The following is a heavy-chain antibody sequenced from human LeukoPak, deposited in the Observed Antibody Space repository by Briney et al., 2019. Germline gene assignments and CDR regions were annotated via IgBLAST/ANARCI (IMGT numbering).Heavy chain of an antibody. J-gene: IGHJ4*02. CDR2: IYTSGST. Sequence: PSETLSLTCTVSGGSFSDYYWSWIRQPAGKGLEWIGRIYTSGSTNYNPSLKSRVTISVDTSKNQFSLKLSSVTAADTAVYYCARRRSGYSYGLWGQGTLVTVSS. CDR1: GGSFSDYY. V-gene: IGHV4-4*07. CDR3: ARRRSGYSYGL. D-gene: IGHD5-18*01.